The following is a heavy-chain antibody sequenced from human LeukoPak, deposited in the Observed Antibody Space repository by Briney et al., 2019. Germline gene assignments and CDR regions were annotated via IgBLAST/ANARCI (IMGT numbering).Heavy chain of an antibody. J-gene: IGHJ5*02. CDR2: IWSGGGT. Sequence: GGSLRLSCAASGFSVWSNYLSWVRQAPGKGLEWVSVIWSGGGTYYADSVKGRFTISRDNSKNTVYLQMNSLRAEDTAVYYCAGDPDPWGQGTLVTVSS. V-gene: IGHV3-66*01. CDR3: AGDPDP. CDR1: GFSVWSNY.